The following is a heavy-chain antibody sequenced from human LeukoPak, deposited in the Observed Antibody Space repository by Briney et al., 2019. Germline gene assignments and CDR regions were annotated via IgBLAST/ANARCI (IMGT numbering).Heavy chain of an antibody. Sequence: GGSLRLSCAASGFTFSSYAMSWVRQAPGKGLEWVSAISGSGGSTYYADSVKGRFTISRDNSKNTLYLQMNSLRAEDTAVYYCAKDLRAITYYDILTEDYYGMDVWGQGTTVTVSS. D-gene: IGHD3-9*01. J-gene: IGHJ6*02. CDR2: ISGSGGST. CDR3: AKDLRAITYYDILTEDYYGMDV. V-gene: IGHV3-23*01. CDR1: GFTFSSYA.